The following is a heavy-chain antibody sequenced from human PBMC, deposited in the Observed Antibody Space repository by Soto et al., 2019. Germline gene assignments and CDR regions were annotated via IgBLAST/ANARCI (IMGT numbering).Heavy chain of an antibody. Sequence: QVQLQESGPGLVKPSGTLSLTCAVSSGSVFSSNWRSWVRLPPGKGLEWIGETRNSGGANYNPSLKSRVTITVDRPRNHIFLELSSVTAADTAVYYCASHLVMAGTRGFDHWGMGTLVTVSS. CDR1: SGSVFSSNW. V-gene: IGHV4-4*02. J-gene: IGHJ4*02. D-gene: IGHD6-19*01. CDR3: ASHLVMAGTRGFDH. CDR2: TRNSGGA.